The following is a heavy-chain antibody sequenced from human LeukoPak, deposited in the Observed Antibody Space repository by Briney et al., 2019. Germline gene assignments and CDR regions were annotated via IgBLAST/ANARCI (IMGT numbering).Heavy chain of an antibody. Sequence: APVKVSCKASGYTFNRYGISWVRQAPGQGLEWIGWISGSNGNTNYAQRFQGRVTMTTDSSTSAAYMELSSLRSDDTAVYYCARDLRSLSGSYYRDYYYYYMDVWGKGTTVTVSS. CDR1: GYTFNRYG. CDR3: ARDLRSLSGSYYRDYYYYYMDV. J-gene: IGHJ6*03. V-gene: IGHV1-18*01. D-gene: IGHD1-26*01. CDR2: ISGSNGNT.